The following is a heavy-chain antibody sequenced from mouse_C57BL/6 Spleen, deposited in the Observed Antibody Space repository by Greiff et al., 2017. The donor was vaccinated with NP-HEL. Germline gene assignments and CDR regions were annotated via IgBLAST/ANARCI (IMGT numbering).Heavy chain of an antibody. CDR1: GFTFSSYA. V-gene: IGHV5-4*01. CDR2: ISDGGSYT. CDR3: ARDSKGDY. D-gene: IGHD2-5*01. J-gene: IGHJ2*01. Sequence: EVKLVESGGGLVKPGGSLKLSCAASGFTFSSYAMSWVRQTPEKRLAWVATISDGGSYTYYPDNVKGRFTISRDNAKNNLYLQMSHLKSEDTAMYYCARDSKGDYWGQGTTLTVSS.